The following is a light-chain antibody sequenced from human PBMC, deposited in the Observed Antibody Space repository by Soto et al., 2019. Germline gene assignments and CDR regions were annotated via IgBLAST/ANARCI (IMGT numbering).Light chain of an antibody. V-gene: IGLV2-14*01. CDR1: SSDVGSYNY. J-gene: IGLJ1*01. CDR3: RSYTSSSTL. CDR2: EIS. Sequence: QSALTQPASVSGSPGQSITISCTGTSSDVGSYNYVSWYQQHPGKAPKLMIYEISDRPSGISNRFSGSKSGNTASLTISGLQTEDEADYYCRSYTSSSTLFGTGTKVTVL.